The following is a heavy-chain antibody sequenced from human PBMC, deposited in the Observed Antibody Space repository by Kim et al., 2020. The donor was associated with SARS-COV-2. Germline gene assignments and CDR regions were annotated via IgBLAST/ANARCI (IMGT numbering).Heavy chain of an antibody. CDR1: GYTFTSYG. CDR3: ARDDTHRHNIQLWSPDPYYGMDV. Sequence: ASVKVSCKASGYTFTSYGISWVRQAPGQGLEWMGWISAYNGNTNYAQKLQGRVTMTTDTSTSTAYMELRSLRSDDTAVYYCARDDTHRHNIQLWSPDPYYGMDVWGQGTTVTVSS. CDR2: ISAYNGNT. V-gene: IGHV1-18*01. D-gene: IGHD5-18*01. J-gene: IGHJ6*02.